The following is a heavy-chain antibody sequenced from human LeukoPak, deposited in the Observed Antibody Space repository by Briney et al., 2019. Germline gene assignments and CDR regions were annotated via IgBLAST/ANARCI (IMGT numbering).Heavy chain of an antibody. CDR2: ISTSASTI. V-gene: IGHV3-48*03. D-gene: IGHD3-16*01. Sequence: SLTLSCAASGFTFSSYEMNWFSQAPGEGREWDSYISTSASTIYYADSVEGRFTISRDNAKNSLSLQMNSLRVEDRAVYYCARDRGGPGAFDIWGQGTMVTVSS. CDR3: ARDRGGPGAFDI. CDR1: GFTFSSYE. J-gene: IGHJ3*02.